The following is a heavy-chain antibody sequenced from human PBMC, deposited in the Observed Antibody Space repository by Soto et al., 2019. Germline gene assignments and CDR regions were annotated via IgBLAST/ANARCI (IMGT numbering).Heavy chain of an antibody. CDR2: ISYDGSNK. J-gene: IGHJ4*02. Sequence: QVQLVESGGGVVQPGRSLRLSCAASGFTLSSYGMHWVRQAPGKGLEWVAVISYDGSNKYYADSVKGRFTISRDNSKNTLYLQMNSLRAEDTAVYYCAKGQQQLVPDYWGQGTLVTVSS. V-gene: IGHV3-30*18. D-gene: IGHD6-13*01. CDR1: GFTLSSYG. CDR3: AKGQQQLVPDY.